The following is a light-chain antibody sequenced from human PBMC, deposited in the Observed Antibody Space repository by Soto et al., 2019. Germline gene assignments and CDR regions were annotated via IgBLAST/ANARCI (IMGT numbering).Light chain of an antibody. CDR3: QQHNQWPIT. J-gene: IGKJ5*01. CDR1: QSLSSSY. Sequence: EIVLTQSPGTLSLSPGERATLSCRATQSLSSSYLAWYQQKPGQAPRLLIYYISTRATGIPARFSGSGSGTEFTLTINSLQSEDSAVYYCQQHNQWPITFGQGTRLEIK. CDR2: YIS. V-gene: IGKV3D-20*02.